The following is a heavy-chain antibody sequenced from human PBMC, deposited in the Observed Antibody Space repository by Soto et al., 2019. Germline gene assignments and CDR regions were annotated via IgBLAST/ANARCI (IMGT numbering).Heavy chain of an antibody. CDR2: INHSGST. J-gene: IGHJ4*02. D-gene: IGHD6-13*01. Sequence: SETLSLTCAVYGGSFSGYYWSWIRQPPGKGLEWIGEINHSGSTNYNPSLKSRVTISVDTSKNQFSLKLSSVTAADTAVYYCARTGIARQIDYWGQGTLVTVSS. V-gene: IGHV4-34*01. CDR1: GGSFSGYY. CDR3: ARTGIARQIDY.